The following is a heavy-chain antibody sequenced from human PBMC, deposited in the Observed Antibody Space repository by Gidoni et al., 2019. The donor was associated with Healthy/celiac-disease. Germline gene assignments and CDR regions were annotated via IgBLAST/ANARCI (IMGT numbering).Heavy chain of an antibody. CDR1: GYTLTELS. J-gene: IGHJ4*02. Sequence: QVQLVQSGAEVKKPGASVKVSCKVSGYTLTELSMPWVRQAPGKGLEWMGGFDPEDGETIYAQKFQGRVTMTEDTSTDTAYMELSSLRAEDTAVYYCATGTCGGRVDFWSGYCAYFDYWGQGTLVTVSS. CDR3: ATGTCGGRVDFWSGYCAYFDY. V-gene: IGHV1-24*01. CDR2: FDPEDGET. D-gene: IGHD3-3*01.